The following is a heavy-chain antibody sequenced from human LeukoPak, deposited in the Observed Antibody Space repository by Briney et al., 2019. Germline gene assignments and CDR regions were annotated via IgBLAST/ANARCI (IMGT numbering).Heavy chain of an antibody. CDR1: GYNFPDYW. CDR3: AVIYAVVGTFDI. CDR2: LYPDDSDT. D-gene: IGHD2-8*01. J-gene: IGHJ3*02. V-gene: IGHV5-51*01. Sequence: GETLKISCKGSGYNFPDYWIGWVRQLPGKGLEWIGILYPDDSDTKYSPFFQGQVTISVDMSISTAYLQWSSLQASDTAIYYYAVIYAVVGTFDIWGQGIVVTGSS.